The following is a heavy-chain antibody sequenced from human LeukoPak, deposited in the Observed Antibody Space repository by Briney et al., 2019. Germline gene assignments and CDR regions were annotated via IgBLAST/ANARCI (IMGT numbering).Heavy chain of an antibody. CDR3: ARVVVATIPSFYYYYYMDV. V-gene: IGHV4-34*01. Sequence: SETLSLTCAVYGGSFSGYYWSWIRQPPGKGLEWIGEINHSGSTNYHPSLKSRVTISVDTSKNQFSLKLSSVTAADTAVYYCARVVVATIPSFYYYYYMDVWGKGTTVTVSS. J-gene: IGHJ6*03. CDR1: GGSFSGYY. CDR2: INHSGST. D-gene: IGHD5-12*01.